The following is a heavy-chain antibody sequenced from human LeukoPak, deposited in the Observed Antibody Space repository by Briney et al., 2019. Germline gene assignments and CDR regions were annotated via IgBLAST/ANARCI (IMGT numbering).Heavy chain of an antibody. D-gene: IGHD3-16*01. Sequence: SVKVSCKASGGTFSSHAISWVRQAPGQGLEWMGGIIPIFGTANYAQKFQGRVTITADESTSTAYMELSSLRSEDTAVYYCARDWGTPRTYNWFDPWGQGTLVTVSS. CDR3: ARDWGTPRTYNWFDP. CDR1: GGTFSSHA. CDR2: IIPIFGTA. V-gene: IGHV1-69*01. J-gene: IGHJ5*02.